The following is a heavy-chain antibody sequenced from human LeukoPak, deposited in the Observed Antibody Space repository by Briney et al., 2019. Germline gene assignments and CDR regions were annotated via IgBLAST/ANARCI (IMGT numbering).Heavy chain of an antibody. CDR3: VSFYETY. D-gene: IGHD2/OR15-2a*01. V-gene: IGHV3-74*01. J-gene: IGHJ4*02. CDR1: GNYW. Sequence: GGSLRLTCAASGNYWMHWVRQAPGKGLVWVSHINSDGSWTSYADSVKGRFTISKDNAKNTVYLQMNSLRAEDTAVYCCVSFYETYWGRGTLVTVSS. CDR2: INSDGSWT.